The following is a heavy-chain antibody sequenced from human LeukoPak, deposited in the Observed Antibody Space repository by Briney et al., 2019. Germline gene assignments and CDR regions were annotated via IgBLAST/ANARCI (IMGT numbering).Heavy chain of an antibody. V-gene: IGHV4-59*11. CDR2: IYYSGST. D-gene: IGHD3-3*01. J-gene: IGHJ4*02. CDR1: GGSISSHY. CDR3: ARASFWSGYYFDY. Sequence: SETLSLTCTVSGGSISSHYRSWIRQPPGKGLEWIGYIYYSGSTNYNPSLKSRVTISVDTSKNQFSLKLSSVTAADTAVYYCARASFWSGYYFDYWGQGTLVTVSS.